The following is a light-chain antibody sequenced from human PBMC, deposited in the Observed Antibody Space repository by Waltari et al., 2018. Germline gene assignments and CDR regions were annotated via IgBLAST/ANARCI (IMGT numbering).Light chain of an antibody. Sequence: DIVMTQSPDSLAVSLGERATINCKSSQSVLYSSNNTNYLACYQRKPGQPPKLLIYWASTRESGVPDRFSGSGSGTDFTLTISSLQAEDVAVYYCQQYYSTPWTFGQGTKVEIK. V-gene: IGKV4-1*01. CDR1: QSVLYSSNNTNY. J-gene: IGKJ1*01. CDR2: WAS. CDR3: QQYYSTPWT.